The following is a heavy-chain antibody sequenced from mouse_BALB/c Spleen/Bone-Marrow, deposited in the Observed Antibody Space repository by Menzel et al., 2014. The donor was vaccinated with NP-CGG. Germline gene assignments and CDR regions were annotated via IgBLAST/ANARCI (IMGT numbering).Heavy chain of an antibody. D-gene: IGHD1-1*01. Sequence: VKLQESGPQLVRPGASVKMSCKASGYSFTSYWMHWVKQRPGQGLEWIGMIDPSDSETRLNQRFKDKATLTVDKSSSTAYMQLSSPTSEDSAIYYCASYASGPAYFAYWGQGTLVTVSA. CDR3: ASYASGPAYFAY. V-gene: IGHV1S127*01. J-gene: IGHJ3*01. CDR2: IDPSDSET. CDR1: GYSFTSYW.